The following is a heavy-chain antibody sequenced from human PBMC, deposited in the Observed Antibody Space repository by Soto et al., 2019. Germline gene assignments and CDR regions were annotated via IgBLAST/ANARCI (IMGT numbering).Heavy chain of an antibody. Sequence: PSETLSLTCTVAGGSISSYCWSWIRQPPGKGLEWIGYIYYSGSTNCNPSLKSRVTISVDTSTTQSSLKLSPVTPADTAVYYCARQVPGTYGSGSYFDYWGQGTLVSVSS. V-gene: IGHV4-59*08. J-gene: IGHJ4*02. CDR1: GGSISSYC. CDR3: ARQVPGTYGSGSYFDY. D-gene: IGHD3-10*01. CDR2: IYYSGST.